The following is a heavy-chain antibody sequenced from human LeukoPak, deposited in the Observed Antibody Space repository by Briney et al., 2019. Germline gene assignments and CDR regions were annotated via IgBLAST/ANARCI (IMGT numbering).Heavy chain of an antibody. J-gene: IGHJ4*02. CDR2: IYYSGST. V-gene: IGHV4-59*08. Sequence: SETLSLTCTVSGGSISSYYWSWIRQPPGKGLEWSGYIYYSGSTKYNPSLKSRVTISVDTSKSQFSLKLSSVTAADTAVYYCARSNGWYRFDSWGQGTLVTVSP. CDR3: ARSNGWYRFDS. CDR1: GGSISSYY. D-gene: IGHD6-19*01.